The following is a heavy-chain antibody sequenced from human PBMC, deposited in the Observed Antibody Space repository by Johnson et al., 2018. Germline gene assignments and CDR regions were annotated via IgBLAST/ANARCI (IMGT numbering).Heavy chain of an antibody. D-gene: IGHD2-15*01. CDR2: INWHGGST. CDR1: GFTFDDYG. J-gene: IGHJ6*02. V-gene: IGHV3-20*01. Sequence: EVQLVESGGGVVRPGGSLRLSCAASGFTFDDYGMSWVRQAPGKGLEWVSGINWHGGSTGYAASVKGRFTIPRDNAKNSLYLQMNSLRAEDTALYHSARDPERYCSGGSCYGMDVWGQGTTVTVSS. CDR3: ARDPERYCSGGSCYGMDV.